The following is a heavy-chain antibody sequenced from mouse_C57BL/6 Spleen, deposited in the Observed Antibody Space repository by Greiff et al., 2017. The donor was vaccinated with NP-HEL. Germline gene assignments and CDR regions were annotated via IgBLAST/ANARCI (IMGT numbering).Heavy chain of an antibody. J-gene: IGHJ4*01. Sequence: EVQRVESGEGLVKPGGSLKLSCAASGFTFSGYAMSWVRQTPEKRLEWVAYISSGGDYIYYADTVKGRFTISRDNARNTLYLQMSSLKSEDTAMYYCTREDYYGSSYDAMDYWGQGTSVTVSS. CDR2: ISSGGDYI. CDR1: GFTFSGYA. CDR3: TREDYYGSSYDAMDY. D-gene: IGHD1-1*01. V-gene: IGHV5-9-1*02.